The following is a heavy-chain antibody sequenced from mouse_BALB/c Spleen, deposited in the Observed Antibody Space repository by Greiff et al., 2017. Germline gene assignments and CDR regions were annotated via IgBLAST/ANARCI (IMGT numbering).Heavy chain of an antibody. CDR3: TGDGGTSWCDY. CDR1: GYSFTSYW. J-gene: IGHJ3*01. Sequence: EVQLEESGTVLARPGASVKMSCKASGYSFTSYWMHWVKQRPGQGLEWIGAIYPGNSDTSYNQKFKGKAKLTAATSASTAYMELSSLTNEDSAVCYCTGDGGTSWCDYWGQGTLVTVSA. V-gene: IGHV1-5*01. CDR2: IYPGNSDT. D-gene: IGHD1-1*02.